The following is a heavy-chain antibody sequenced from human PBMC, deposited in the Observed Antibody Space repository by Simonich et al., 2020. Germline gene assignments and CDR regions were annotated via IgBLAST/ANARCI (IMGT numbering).Heavy chain of an antibody. D-gene: IGHD2-8*01. J-gene: IGHJ5*02. CDR1: GYTFTSYD. Sequence: QVQLVQSGADVKKPGASVKVSCKASGYTFTSYDINWLRQDTGQGLEWMGWKNPNSGNKGYAQKFQGRVTITRNTSISTADMELSSLRSEDTAVYYCARSRYCTNGVCYNWFDPWGQGTLVTVSS. CDR2: KNPNSGNK. CDR3: ARSRYCTNGVCYNWFDP. V-gene: IGHV1-8*03.